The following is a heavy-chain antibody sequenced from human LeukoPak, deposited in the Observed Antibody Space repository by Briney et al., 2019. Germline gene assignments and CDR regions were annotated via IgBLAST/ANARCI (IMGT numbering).Heavy chain of an antibody. CDR1: GFTFSSYG. CDR3: ASRTYSSSWYLNY. CDR2: IRYDGSNK. Sequence: GGSLRLSCAASGFTFSSYGMHWVRQAPGKGLEWVAFIRYDGSNKYYADSVKGRFTISRDNAKNSLYLQMNSLRAEDTAVYYCASRTYSSSWYLNYWGQGTLVTVSS. V-gene: IGHV3-30*02. D-gene: IGHD6-13*01. J-gene: IGHJ4*02.